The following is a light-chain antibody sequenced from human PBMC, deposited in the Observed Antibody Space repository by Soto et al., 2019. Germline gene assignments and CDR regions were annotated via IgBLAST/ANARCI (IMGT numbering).Light chain of an antibody. CDR2: DVS. J-gene: IGLJ2*01. CDR1: SSDVAGYNY. Sequence: QSVLTQPASVSGSPGQSITISCTGTSSDVAGYNYVSWYQQHPGKAPKLMIYDVSNRPSGVSNRFSGSKSGNTASLTISGLQAEDEADYFCTSYTSSGTRVFGGGTKVTVL. V-gene: IGLV2-14*01. CDR3: TSYTSSGTRV.